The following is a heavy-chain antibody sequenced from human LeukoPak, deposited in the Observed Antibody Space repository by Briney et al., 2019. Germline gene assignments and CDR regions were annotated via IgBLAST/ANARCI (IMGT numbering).Heavy chain of an antibody. CDR2: IYYSGST. Sequence: SETLSLTCTVSGGSISSYYWSWIRQPPGKGLEWIGYIYYSGSTNYNPSLKSRVTISVDTSKNQFSLKLSSVAAADTAVYYCARVSVGVCDYWGQGTLVTVSS. V-gene: IGHV4-59*08. D-gene: IGHD2-8*01. CDR3: ARVSVGVCDY. CDR1: GGSISSYY. J-gene: IGHJ4*02.